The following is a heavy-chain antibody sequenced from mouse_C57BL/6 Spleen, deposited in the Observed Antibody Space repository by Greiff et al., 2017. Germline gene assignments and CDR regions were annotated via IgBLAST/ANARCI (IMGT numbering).Heavy chain of an antibody. CDR2: IDPETGGT. CDR3: TRHYYGSSFHYFDY. J-gene: IGHJ2*01. Sequence: QVHVKQSGAELVRPGASVTLSCKASGYTFTDYEMHWVKQTPVHGLEWIGAIDPETGGTAYNQKFKGKAILTADKSSSTAYMELRSLTSEDSAVYDCTRHYYGSSFHYFDYWGQGTTLTVSS. V-gene: IGHV1-15*01. D-gene: IGHD1-1*01. CDR1: GYTFTDYE.